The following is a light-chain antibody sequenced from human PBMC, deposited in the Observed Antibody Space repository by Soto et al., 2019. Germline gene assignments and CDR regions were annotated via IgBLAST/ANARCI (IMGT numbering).Light chain of an antibody. CDR2: EVI. CDR3: GSFVGGTTLI. CDR1: GSDVGAYNY. J-gene: IGLJ2*01. V-gene: IGLV2-8*01. Sequence: QSALTQSPSASGIRGQSVTISCSGTGSDVGAYNYLSWYQHHPGKAPILIIYEVIKRPSGVPDRFSGSKSGTTASLTVSGLQTEDEAVYYCGSFVGGTTLIFGGGTKLTVL.